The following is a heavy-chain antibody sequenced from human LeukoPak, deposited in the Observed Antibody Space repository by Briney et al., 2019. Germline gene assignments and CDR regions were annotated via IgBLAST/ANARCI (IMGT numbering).Heavy chain of an antibody. V-gene: IGHV4-59*01. D-gene: IGHD1-26*01. J-gene: IGHJ4*02. CDR1: GGSISSYY. CDR2: IYYSGST. CDR3: ASGGGGSYYLDD. Sequence: SETLSLTCTVSGGSISSYYWSWIRQPPGKGLEWIGYIYYSGSTNYNPSLKSRVTISVDTSKNQFSLKLSSVTAADTAVYYCASGGGGSYYLDDWGQGTLVTVSS.